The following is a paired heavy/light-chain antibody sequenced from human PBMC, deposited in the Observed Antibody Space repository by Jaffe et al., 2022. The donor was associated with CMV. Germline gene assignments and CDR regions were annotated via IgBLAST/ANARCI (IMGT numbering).Heavy chain of an antibody. D-gene: IGHD1-26*01. V-gene: IGHV3-23*01. CDR2: ISGSETADRT. CDR1: GFTFSLYA. J-gene: IGHJ3*02. CDR3: AKILGGSFYDAFDI. Sequence: EVQLLESGGGLVQPGGSLRLSCAASGFTFSLYAMSWVRQAPGKGLEWVSAISGSETADRTYYAESVKGRFTISRDNSKSTVALQMSSLGVEDTAVYYCAKILGGSFYDAFDIWGQGTLVTVSS.
Light chain of an antibody. CDR1: QSVGRS. V-gene: IGKV3-15*01. CDR3: QQYEKWPQWT. J-gene: IGKJ1*01. Sequence: EIVMTQSPATLSVSPGERATLSCRASQSVGRSLAWYQQKPGQAPRLLIFGASTRATGIPARFSGSGSGTEFTLTISSLQSEDFVVYYCQQYEKWPQWTFGQGSKVEI. CDR2: GAS.